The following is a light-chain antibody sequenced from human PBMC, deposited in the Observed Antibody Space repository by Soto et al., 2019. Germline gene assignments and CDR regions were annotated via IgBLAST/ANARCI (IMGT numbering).Light chain of an antibody. V-gene: IGLV2-11*01. CDR3: CSYADRYTFYV. Sequence: QSVLTQPRSVSGSPGQSVIISCTGSRSDVGAYDYVSWYQQHPGKAPKLIIFDVTKRPSGVPHRFSGSKSGNTASLTISGLQAEDEADYFCCSYADRYTFYVFGSGTKVTAL. J-gene: IGLJ1*01. CDR1: RSDVGAYDY. CDR2: DVT.